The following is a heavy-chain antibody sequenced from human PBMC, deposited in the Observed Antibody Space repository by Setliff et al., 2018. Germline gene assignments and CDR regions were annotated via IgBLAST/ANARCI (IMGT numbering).Heavy chain of an antibody. CDR3: MSTPSGTYSTYYYYYNMDV. CDR2: IKRKTDGETT. J-gene: IGHJ6*03. Sequence: GGSLRFSCAASGFTFSNAWMSWVRQAPGKGLEWVGQIKRKTDGETTDYAAPVKGRFIISRDDSKRTLYLQMNSLKNEDTALYYCMSTPSGTYSTYYYYYNMDVWGKGTQVTVSS. D-gene: IGHD3-10*01. V-gene: IGHV3-15*01. CDR1: GFTFSNAW.